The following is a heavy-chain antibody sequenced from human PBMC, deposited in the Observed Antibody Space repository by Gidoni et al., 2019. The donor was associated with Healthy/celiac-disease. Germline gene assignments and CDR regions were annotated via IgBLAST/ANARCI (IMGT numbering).Heavy chain of an antibody. CDR3: ARGGYCSSTSCYVWFDP. Sequence: QVQLQQWGEGLLKPSETLYLTCAVDGGSFSGYYWSWIRQPPGKGLEWIGEINHSGSTNYTPSLKSRVTISVDTSKNQFSLKLSSVTAADTAVYYCARGGYCSSTSCYVWFDPWGQGTLVTVSS. CDR2: INHSGST. V-gene: IGHV4-34*01. CDR1: GGSFSGYY. D-gene: IGHD2-2*01. J-gene: IGHJ5*02.